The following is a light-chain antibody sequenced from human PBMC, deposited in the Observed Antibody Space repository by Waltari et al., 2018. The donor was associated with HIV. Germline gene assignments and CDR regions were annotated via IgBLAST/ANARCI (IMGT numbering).Light chain of an antibody. CDR1: RSAVGSFNL. CDR2: EVS. CDR3: CPYAGSSTSV. Sequence: QSALTQPASVSGSHGQANTISGPGTRSAVGSFNLVYWYQQHPGKSPKLMFYEVSKRPSGVSNRVSGSKAGNTASLTISALQAEDEADYYCCPYAGSSTSVFGTGTEVSVL. J-gene: IGLJ1*01. V-gene: IGLV2-23*02.